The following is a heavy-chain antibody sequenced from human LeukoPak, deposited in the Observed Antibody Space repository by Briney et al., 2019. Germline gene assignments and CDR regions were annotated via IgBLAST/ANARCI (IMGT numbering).Heavy chain of an antibody. D-gene: IGHD3-3*01. J-gene: IGHJ6*03. CDR1: GFTFSSYA. CDR3: ASLDYDFWSGPAMDV. V-gene: IGHV3-30*01. Sequence: GGSLRLSCAASGFTFSSYAMHWVRQAPGKGLEWVAVISYDGSNKYYADSVKGRFTISRDNSKNTLYLQMNSLRAEDTAVYYCASLDYDFWSGPAMDVWGKGTTVTVSS. CDR2: ISYDGSNK.